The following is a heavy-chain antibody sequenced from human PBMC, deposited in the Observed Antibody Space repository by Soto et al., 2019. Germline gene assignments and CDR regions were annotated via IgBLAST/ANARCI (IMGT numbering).Heavy chain of an antibody. J-gene: IGHJ5*02. CDR3: AKEATGTTGWFDP. CDR1: GFTFDDYA. CDR2: ISWNSGSI. Sequence: EVQLVESGGDLVQPGRSLRLSCAASGFTFDDYAMHWVRQAPGKGLEWVSGISWNSGSIGYADSVKGRFTISRDNAKNSLYLQMNSLRAEDTALYYCAKEATGTTGWFDPWGQGTLVTVSS. D-gene: IGHD1-7*01. V-gene: IGHV3-9*01.